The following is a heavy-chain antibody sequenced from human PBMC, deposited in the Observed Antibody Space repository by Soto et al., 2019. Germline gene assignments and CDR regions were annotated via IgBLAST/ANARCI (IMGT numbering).Heavy chain of an antibody. J-gene: IGHJ4*02. V-gene: IGHV1-18*01. D-gene: IGHD6-19*01. CDR2: INAYNGNT. CDR3: ARGGSDSSGWYPNFDY. CDR1: GYTFTSYG. Sequence: ASVKVSCKASGYTFTSYGISWVRQAPGQGLEWMGIINAYNGNTNYAQKFQGRVTMTRDTSTSTVYMELSSLRSEDTAVYYCARGGSDSSGWYPNFDYWGQGTLVTVSS.